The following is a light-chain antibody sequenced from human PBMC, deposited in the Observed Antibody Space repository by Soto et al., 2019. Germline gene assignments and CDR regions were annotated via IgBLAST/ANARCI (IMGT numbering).Light chain of an antibody. J-gene: IGKJ2*01. CDR2: KTS. CDR3: LQYNSYPHA. V-gene: IGKV1-5*03. Sequence: DIQVTQSPSTLSAYVGDRVIITCRASQNVNIWLAWYQQRPRKAPKLLIYKTSSLESGVPSRFSGSGSGTEFTLTISSLEPDDFGTYFCLQYNSYPHAFGHGPKVHI. CDR1: QNVNIW.